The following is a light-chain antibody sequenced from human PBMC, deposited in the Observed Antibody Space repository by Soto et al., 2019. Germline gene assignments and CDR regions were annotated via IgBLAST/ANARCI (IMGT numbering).Light chain of an antibody. CDR1: SSNIGINT. Sequence: QSVLTQPPSASETPGQRVTISCSGSSSNIGINTVDWFQQLPGTAPKLLIYNNNQRPSGVPDRFSGSKSGTSASLAISGLQSEDESDYYCAAWDDSLNGYVFGTGTNSPS. CDR3: AAWDDSLNGYV. V-gene: IGLV1-44*01. CDR2: NNN. J-gene: IGLJ1*01.